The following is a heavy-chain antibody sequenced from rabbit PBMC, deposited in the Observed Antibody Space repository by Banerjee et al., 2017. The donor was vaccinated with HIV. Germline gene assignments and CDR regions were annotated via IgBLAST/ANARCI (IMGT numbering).Heavy chain of an antibody. D-gene: IGHD6-1*01. CDR2: IVAGSSGTT. V-gene: IGHV1S45*01. J-gene: IGHJ6*01. CDR3: ARTYAGYGYANGL. CDR1: GFTLSSSDY. Sequence: QEQLVESGGGLVQPEGSLTLTCKASGFTLSSSDYMCWVRQAPGEGLEWIGCIVAGSSGTTYYASWAKGRFTISKTSSTTVTLQMTSLTAADTATYFCARTYAGYGYANGLWGPGTLVTVS.